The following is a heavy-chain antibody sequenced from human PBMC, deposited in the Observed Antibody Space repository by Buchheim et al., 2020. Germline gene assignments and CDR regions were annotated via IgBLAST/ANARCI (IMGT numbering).Heavy chain of an antibody. CDR3: ARAYCSGGTCPYYYYFGMDD. Sequence: QVQLVQSGAEVKKPGASVKVSCKASGYIFTSYGISWVRQAPGQGLEWMGWISPYTGNTDYGQNFQDRVSMTTDTSTTTAYLELTSLRSDDTAMYYCARAYCSGGTCPYYYYFGMDDWGQGTT. J-gene: IGHJ6*02. CDR1: GYIFTSYG. D-gene: IGHD2-15*01. V-gene: IGHV1-18*01. CDR2: ISPYTGNT.